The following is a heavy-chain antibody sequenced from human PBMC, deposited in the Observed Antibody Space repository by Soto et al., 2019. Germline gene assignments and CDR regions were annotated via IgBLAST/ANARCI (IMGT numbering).Heavy chain of an antibody. CDR1: GYSISTGFN. D-gene: IGHD6-6*01. CDR2: IYHSGST. CDR3: ARDPSIAARKNWFDP. J-gene: IGHJ5*02. Sequence: PSETLSLTCAVSGYSISTGFNWAWIRRPPGKGLEWIGSIYHSGSTNYNPSLKSRVTISVDTSKNQFSLKLSSVTAADTAVYYCARDPSIAARKNWFDPWGQGTLVTVSS. V-gene: IGHV4-38-2*02.